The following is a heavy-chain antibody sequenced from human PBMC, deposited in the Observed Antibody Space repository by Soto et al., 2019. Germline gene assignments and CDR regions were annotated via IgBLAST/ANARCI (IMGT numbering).Heavy chain of an antibody. J-gene: IGHJ3*02. Sequence: QLQLQESGPGLVKPSETLSLTCTVSGGSISSSSYYWGWIRQPPGKGLEWIGSIYYSGSTYYNPSLESRVTISVDTSKNQFSLKLSSVTAADTAVYYCARLGDYSSGWYGRAFDIWGQGTMVTVSS. V-gene: IGHV4-39*01. CDR2: IYYSGST. CDR3: ARLGDYSSGWYGRAFDI. CDR1: GGSISSSSYY. D-gene: IGHD6-19*01.